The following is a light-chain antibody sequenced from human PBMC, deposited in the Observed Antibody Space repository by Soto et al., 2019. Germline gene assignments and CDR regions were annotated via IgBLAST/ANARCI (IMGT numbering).Light chain of an antibody. CDR1: ISDVGGNKF. V-gene: IGLV2-14*03. CDR3: SSFAGSNYV. J-gene: IGLJ1*01. Sequence: QSVLTQPASVSGSPGQSITISCTGTISDVGGNKFVSWYQQYPGKAPKLMLCDVSNRTSGVSNRFSGSKSGNTASLTISGLDAEDEADYYSSSFAGSNYVFGTGTKITVL. CDR2: DVS.